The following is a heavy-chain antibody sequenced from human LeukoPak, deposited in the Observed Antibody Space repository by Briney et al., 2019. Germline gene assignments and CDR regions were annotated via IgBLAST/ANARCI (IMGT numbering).Heavy chain of an antibody. Sequence: GGSLRLSCAASGFTFSSYGTHWVRQAPGKGLEWVAVISYDGSNKYYADSVKGRFTISRDNSKNTLYLQMNSLRAEDTAVYYCAKKWWRGSYLASIDYWGQGTLVIVSS. V-gene: IGHV3-30*18. D-gene: IGHD1-26*01. J-gene: IGHJ4*02. CDR3: AKKWWRGSYLASIDY. CDR1: GFTFSSYG. CDR2: ISYDGSNK.